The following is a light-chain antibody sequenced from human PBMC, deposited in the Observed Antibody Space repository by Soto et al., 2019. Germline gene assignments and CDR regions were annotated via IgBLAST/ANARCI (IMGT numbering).Light chain of an antibody. Sequence: EIVLTQSPGTLSLSPGERATLSCRASQSVSNSFLAWYQQKPGQPPRLLIYGASSRAAGIPDRFSGSGSWTDFTLNISRLEPEDFAVYYCQQCDGSLWTFGQGTKVEIK. J-gene: IGKJ1*01. CDR1: QSVSNSF. CDR2: GAS. CDR3: QQCDGSLWT. V-gene: IGKV3-20*01.